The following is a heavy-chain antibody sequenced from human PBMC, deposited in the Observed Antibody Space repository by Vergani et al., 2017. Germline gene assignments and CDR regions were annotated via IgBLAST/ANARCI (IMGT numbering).Heavy chain of an antibody. V-gene: IGHV4-30-4*08. D-gene: IGHD5-24*01. CDR3: ARRDGQGRLFDY. CDR1: GGSISSGDYY. J-gene: IGHJ4*02. Sequence: QVQLQESGPGLVKPSQTLSLTCTVSGGSISSGDYYWSWIRQPPGKGLEWIGYIYYSGSTYYNPSFQGQVTISADKSISTAYLQWSSLKASDTAMYYCARRDGQGRLFDYWGQGTLVTVSS. CDR2: IYYSGST.